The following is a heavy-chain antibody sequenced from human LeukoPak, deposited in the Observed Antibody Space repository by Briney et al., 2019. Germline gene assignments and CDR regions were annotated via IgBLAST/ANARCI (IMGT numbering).Heavy chain of an antibody. CDR1: GYTFTDYY. V-gene: IGHV1-8*03. D-gene: IGHD6-19*01. CDR2: MNPNSGNT. J-gene: IGHJ3*02. Sequence: ASVKVSCKASGYTFTDYYIHWVRQAPGQGLEWMGWMNPNSGNTGYAQKFQGRVTITRNTSISTAYMELSSLRSEDTAVYYCARGRFGGISSGWYGLENAFDIWGQGTMVTVSS. CDR3: ARGRFGGISSGWYGLENAFDI.